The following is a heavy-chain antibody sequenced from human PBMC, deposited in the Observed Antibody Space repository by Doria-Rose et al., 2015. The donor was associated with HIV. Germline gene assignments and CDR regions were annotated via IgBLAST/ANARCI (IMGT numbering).Heavy chain of an antibody. CDR3: ARDLGIQLWLGY. V-gene: IGHV4-4*02. D-gene: IGHD5-18*01. CDR1: GGSISSSNW. Sequence: QVQLQESGPGLVKPSGTLSLTCAVSGGSISSSNWWSWVRQPPGKGLEWIGRIYHSGNTNYNPSLKSRVTISADKSKNQFSLKLTSVTAADTAVYYCARDLGIQLWLGYWGQGTLVTVSS. J-gene: IGHJ4*02. CDR2: IYHSGNT.